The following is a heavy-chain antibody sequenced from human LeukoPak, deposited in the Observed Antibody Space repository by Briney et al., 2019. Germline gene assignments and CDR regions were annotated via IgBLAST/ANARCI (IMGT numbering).Heavy chain of an antibody. CDR1: GFTVSSNY. CDR3: ASPRGSSTSCYPHYYYMDV. D-gene: IGHD2-2*01. CDR2: IYSCGST. J-gene: IGHJ6*03. V-gene: IGHV3-66*02. Sequence: GGSLRLSCAASGFTVSSNYMSWVRQAPGKGLEWVSVIYSCGSTYYADSVKGRFTISRDNSKSTLYLQMNSLRAEDTAVYYCASPRGSSTSCYPHYYYMDVWGKGTTVTVSS.